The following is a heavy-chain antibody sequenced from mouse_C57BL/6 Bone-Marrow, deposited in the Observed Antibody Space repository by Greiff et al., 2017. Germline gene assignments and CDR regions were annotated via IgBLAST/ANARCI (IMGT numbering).Heavy chain of an antibody. Sequence: VQLQQPGAELVKPGASVKLSCKASGYTFTSYWMQWVKQRPGQGLEWIGEFDPSDSYTNYNQKFKGKATLTVDTSSSTAYMQLSSLTSEDSAVYYCTRGAIYYYGSSYVWGQGTTLTVSS. CDR1: GYTFTSYW. D-gene: IGHD1-1*01. J-gene: IGHJ2*01. V-gene: IGHV1-50*01. CDR2: FDPSDSYT. CDR3: TRGAIYYYGSSYV.